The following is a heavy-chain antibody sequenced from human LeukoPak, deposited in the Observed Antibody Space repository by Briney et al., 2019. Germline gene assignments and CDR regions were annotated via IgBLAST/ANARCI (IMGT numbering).Heavy chain of an antibody. CDR3: ARDDPLGIEDY. CDR1: GFTFSSYG. D-gene: IGHD7-27*01. J-gene: IGHJ4*02. CDR2: IWYDGSNK. Sequence: GGSLRLSCAASGFTFSSYGMHWVRQAPGEGLEWVAVIWYDGSNKYYADSVKGRFTISRDNSKNTLYLQMNSLRAEDTAVYYCARDDPLGIEDYWGQGTLVTVSS. V-gene: IGHV3-33*01.